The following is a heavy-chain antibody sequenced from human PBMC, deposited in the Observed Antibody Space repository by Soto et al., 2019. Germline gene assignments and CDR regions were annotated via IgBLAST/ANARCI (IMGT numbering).Heavy chain of an antibody. D-gene: IGHD3-10*01. Sequence: SETLSLTCTFSGVSISSGGYYWSWIRQHPGKGLEWIGYIYYSGSTYYNPSLKSRVTISVDTSKNQFSLKLSSVTAADTAVYYCSTKLWFGELDPNYYGMDVWGQGTTVTVSS. J-gene: IGHJ6*02. CDR3: STKLWFGELDPNYYGMDV. CDR1: GVSISSGGYY. V-gene: IGHV4-31*03. CDR2: IYYSGST.